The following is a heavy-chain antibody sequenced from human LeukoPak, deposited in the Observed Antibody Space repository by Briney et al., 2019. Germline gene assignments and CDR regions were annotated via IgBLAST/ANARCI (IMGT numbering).Heavy chain of an antibody. D-gene: IGHD3-10*01. J-gene: IGHJ4*02. CDR2: ISGSGGST. CDR3: AKDDGDLDY. CDR1: GFTFSSYG. V-gene: IGHV3-23*01. Sequence: PGGTLRLSYAASGFTFSSYGMSWVRQAPGKGLEWVSAISGSGGSTYYADSVKGRFTISRDNSKNTLYLQMNSLRAEDTAVYYCAKDDGDLDYWGQGTLVTVSS.